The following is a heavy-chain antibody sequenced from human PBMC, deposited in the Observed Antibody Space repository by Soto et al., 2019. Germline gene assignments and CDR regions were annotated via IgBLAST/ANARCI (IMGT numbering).Heavy chain of an antibody. Sequence: GGSLRLSCAASGFTFSSYWMRWVRQAPGKGLEWVANIKQDGSEKYYVDSVKGRFTISRDNAKNSLYLQMNSLRAEETAVYYCARLGSSWYGRAYYYYGMDVWGQGTTVTVSS. J-gene: IGHJ6*02. V-gene: IGHV3-7*03. D-gene: IGHD6-13*01. CDR1: GFTFSSYW. CDR3: ARLGSSWYGRAYYYYGMDV. CDR2: IKQDGSEK.